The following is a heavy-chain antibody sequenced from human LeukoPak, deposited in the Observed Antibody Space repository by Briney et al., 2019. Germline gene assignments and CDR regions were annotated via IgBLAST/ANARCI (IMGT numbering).Heavy chain of an antibody. CDR1: GGSISSSSYY. CDR3: AREYRGSYFDH. CDR2: IYYSGST. D-gene: IGHD1-26*01. V-gene: IGHV4-39*07. J-gene: IGHJ4*02. Sequence: SETLSLTCTVSGGSISSSSYYWGWIRQPPGKGLEWIGSIYYSGSTDYNPSIRSRVSISVDTSKNQFSLIVTSVTAADAAVYYCAREYRGSYFDHWGQGTLVTVSS.